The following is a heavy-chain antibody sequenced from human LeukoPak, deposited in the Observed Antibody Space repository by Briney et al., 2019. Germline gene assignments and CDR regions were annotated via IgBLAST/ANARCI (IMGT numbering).Heavy chain of an antibody. D-gene: IGHD4-17*01. V-gene: IGHV3-13*01. CDR1: GFTLSTYD. CDR3: ARTTVTSGPYWYFDL. J-gene: IGHJ2*01. CDR2: IDIAGDT. Sequence: GRSLRLSCAASGFTLSTYDMHWARHATGEGLECVSGIDIAGDTYYPGSMRGRFTISRENAENSLYLQMNSLRAGDTGVYYCARTTVTSGPYWYFDLWGRGTLVTVS.